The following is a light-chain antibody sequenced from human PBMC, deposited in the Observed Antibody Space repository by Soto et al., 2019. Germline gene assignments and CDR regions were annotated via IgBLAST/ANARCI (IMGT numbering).Light chain of an antibody. J-gene: IGKJ5*01. V-gene: IGKV4-1*01. CDR3: EQYNNWPIT. Sequence: DIVLTQSPDSLALSLGERATINCKSSQSVLYSSNNKNYLAWYQLKSGQPPKLLFYWASTRESGVPDRFSASGSGTDFTLTISSLQSEDFAVYYCEQYNNWPITFGQGTRLEIK. CDR2: WAS. CDR1: QSVLYSSNNKNY.